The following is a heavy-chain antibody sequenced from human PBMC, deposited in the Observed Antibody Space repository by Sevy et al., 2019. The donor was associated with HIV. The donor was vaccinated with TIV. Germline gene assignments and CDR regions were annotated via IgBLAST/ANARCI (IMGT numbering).Heavy chain of an antibody. V-gene: IGHV3-48*02. CDR1: GLPFNYYA. CDR3: ARERGTYYDTSGYPYLLEAGFDY. J-gene: IGHJ4*02. D-gene: IGHD3-22*01. Sequence: GGSLRLSCVASGLPFNYYAMNWVRQAPGKGLEWILYINSDSDTMYYGDSVKGQFTISRDNAKNSLYLQMNSLRDEDTAVYYCARERGTYYDTSGYPYLLEAGFDYWGQGTLVTVSS. CDR2: INSDSDTM.